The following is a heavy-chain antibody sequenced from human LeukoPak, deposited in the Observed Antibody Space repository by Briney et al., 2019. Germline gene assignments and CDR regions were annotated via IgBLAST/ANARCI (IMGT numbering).Heavy chain of an antibody. V-gene: IGHV3-21*01. CDR2: ISSSSSYI. CDR3: ARVGGSPVWSFDY. CDR1: GFTFSNYG. J-gene: IGHJ4*02. D-gene: IGHD1-26*01. Sequence: GGSLRLSCATSGFTFSNYGMNWVRQAPGKGLEWVSSISSSSSYIYYADSVKGRFTISRDNAKNSLYLQMNSLRAEDTAVYYCARVGGSPVWSFDYWGQGTLVTVSS.